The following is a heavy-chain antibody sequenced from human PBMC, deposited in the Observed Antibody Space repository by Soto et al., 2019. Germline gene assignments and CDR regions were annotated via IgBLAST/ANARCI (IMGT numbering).Heavy chain of an antibody. Sequence: PSETLSLTCIVSGGSISSGDYYWNWIRQPPGKGLEWIGYIYRTESTYYNPSLKSRVTISLDSSKNHFSLKLTSVTAADTAVYYCARASGYSSLFDYWGLGTLVTVSS. CDR3: ARASGYSSLFDY. D-gene: IGHD5-18*01. J-gene: IGHJ4*02. CDR2: IYRTEST. CDR1: GGSISSGDYY. V-gene: IGHV4-30-4*01.